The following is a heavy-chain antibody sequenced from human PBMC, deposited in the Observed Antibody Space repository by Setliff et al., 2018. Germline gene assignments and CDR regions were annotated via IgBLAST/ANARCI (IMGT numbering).Heavy chain of an antibody. D-gene: IGHD2-15*01. Sequence: EASVKVSCKASGYTLSKYYMHWVRQAPGKGLEWMGTINPNDGYTIYAPAFQGRVAMTTDTSTGTAYMELSGLTSADTAIYYCIVNMVRPVTGLDSWGPGTLVTVSS. CDR1: GYTLSKYY. CDR2: INPNDGYT. CDR3: IVNMVRPVTGLDS. J-gene: IGHJ4*02. V-gene: IGHV1-46*01.